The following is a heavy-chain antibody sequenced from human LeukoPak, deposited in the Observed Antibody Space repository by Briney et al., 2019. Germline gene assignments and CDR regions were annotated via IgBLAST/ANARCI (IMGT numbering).Heavy chain of an antibody. J-gene: IGHJ4*02. Sequence: SETLSLTCAVYGGSFSGYYWSWIRQPPGKGLEWIGKINHSGSTNYNPSLKSRVTISVDTSKNQFSLKLSSVTAADTAVYYCARGPPLNPGDFDSSGYYYFDYWGQGTLVTVSS. CDR3: ARGPPLNPGDFDSSGYYYFDY. CDR2: INHSGST. V-gene: IGHV4-34*01. D-gene: IGHD3-22*01. CDR1: GGSFSGYY.